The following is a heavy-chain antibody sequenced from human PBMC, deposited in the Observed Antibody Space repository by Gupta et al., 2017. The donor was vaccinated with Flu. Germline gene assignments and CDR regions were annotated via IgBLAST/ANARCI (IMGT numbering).Heavy chain of an antibody. CDR3: VRDYSTTGRRGNYFDY. J-gene: IGHJ4*02. D-gene: IGHD2/OR15-2a*01. CDR1: VFHLRCSD. V-gene: IGHV3-21*01. Sequence: EVHLVESGGGLVKPGGSLGLCGAVSVFHLRCSDMTWVRQAPGKGLEWVASISSSSSYIYYADSVKGGFTISRDNAHKSVSLQMASLRSDDTAGYYCVRDYSTTGRRGNYFDYWGQGILVTVSS. CDR2: ISSSSSYI.